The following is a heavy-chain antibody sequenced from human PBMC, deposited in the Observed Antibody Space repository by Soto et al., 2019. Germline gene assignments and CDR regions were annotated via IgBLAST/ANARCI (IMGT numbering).Heavy chain of an antibody. V-gene: IGHV3-53*02. CDR2: IYSGGST. J-gene: IGHJ6*02. CDR3: ARAPSWNYGMDV. CDR1: GFTVSSNY. Sequence: EVQLVETGGGLIQPGGSLRLSCAASGFTVSSNYMSWVRQAPGKGLEWVSGIYSGGSTYYADSVKGRFTISRDNSKNTLYLQMNSLRAEDTAVYYCARAPSWNYGMDVWGQGTTVTVSS. D-gene: IGHD2-2*01.